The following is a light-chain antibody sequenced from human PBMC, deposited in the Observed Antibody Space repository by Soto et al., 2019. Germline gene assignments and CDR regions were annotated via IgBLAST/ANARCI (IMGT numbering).Light chain of an antibody. J-gene: IGKJ5*01. CDR1: QSVLYSSNNKNY. V-gene: IGKV4-1*01. CDR2: WAS. Sequence: DVVMTQSPDSKAVSVGELGTINCKSSQSVLYSSNNKNYLAWYQQKPGQPPKLLIYWASTRESRVPDRFSGRRSGPDFTPTLPSLQAEAVAAYYCQPYYSRPIAVGQGTRLEIK. CDR3: QPYYSRPIA.